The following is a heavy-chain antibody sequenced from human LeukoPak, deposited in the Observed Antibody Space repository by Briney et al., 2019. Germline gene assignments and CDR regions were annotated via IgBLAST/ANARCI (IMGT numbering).Heavy chain of an antibody. CDR2: ISGSGGIT. CDR3: AKDGPESAVQGYFDH. D-gene: IGHD3-10*01. CDR1: GFTFSDYY. J-gene: IGHJ4*02. Sequence: GGSLRLSCAASGFTFSDYYMTWVRQAPGKGLEWVSVISGSGGITYNADSVKGRFTISRDNSKNTLYLQMNSLRADDTAVYYCAKDGPESAVQGYFDHWGQGTLVTVSS. V-gene: IGHV3-23*01.